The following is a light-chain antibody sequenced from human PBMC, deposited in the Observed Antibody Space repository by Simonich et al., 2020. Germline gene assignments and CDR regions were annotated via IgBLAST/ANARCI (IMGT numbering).Light chain of an antibody. V-gene: IGLV2-14*01. Sequence: QSALTQPASVSGSPGQSITISCTGTSNDVGGYNYVSWYQQHPGKAPKLMIYDVSKRPSGVSKRFSGYKSGNTASLTISGLQAEDEADYYGSSYTSSSTWVFGGGTKLTVL. J-gene: IGLJ3*02. CDR3: SSYTSSSTWV. CDR1: SNDVGGYNY. CDR2: DVS.